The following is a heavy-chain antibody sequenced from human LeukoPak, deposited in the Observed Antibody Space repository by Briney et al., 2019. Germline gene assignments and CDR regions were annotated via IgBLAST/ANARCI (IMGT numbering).Heavy chain of an antibody. V-gene: IGHV1-46*01. D-gene: IGHD3-3*01. CDR1: GYTFTSYY. Sequence: ASVKVSCKASGYTFTSYYMHWVRQAPGQGLEWMGIINPSGGSTSYAQKFQGRVTMTRDMSTSTVYMELSGLRSEDTAVYYCARDGYYDFWSGYYTVSTYYYYYMDVWGKGTTVTVSS. CDR3: ARDGYYDFWSGYYTVSTYYYYYMDV. J-gene: IGHJ6*03. CDR2: INPSGGST.